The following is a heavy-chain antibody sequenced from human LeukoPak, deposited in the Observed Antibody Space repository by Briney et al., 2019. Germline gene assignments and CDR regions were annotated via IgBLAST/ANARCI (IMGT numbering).Heavy chain of an antibody. Sequence: GGSLRLSCAASGFTFSSYGMNWVRQAPGKGLEWVAVIWYDGSNKYYADSVKGRFTISRDNSKNTLSLQMNSLRAEDTAVYYCARLGSGWSFDFWAREPWSPSPQ. J-gene: IGHJ4*02. CDR1: GFTFSSYG. V-gene: IGHV3-33*01. D-gene: IGHD6-19*01. CDR3: ARLGSGWSFDF. CDR2: IWYDGSNK.